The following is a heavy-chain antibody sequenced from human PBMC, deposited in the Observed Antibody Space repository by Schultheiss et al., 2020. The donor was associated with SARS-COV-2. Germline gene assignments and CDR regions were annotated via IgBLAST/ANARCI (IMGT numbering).Heavy chain of an antibody. V-gene: IGHV4-61*02. J-gene: IGHJ6*04. CDR2: IYTSGST. CDR3: ARLVYGDYIAGDV. CDR1: GGSISSGSYY. Sequence: SETLSLTCTVSGGSISSGSYYWSWIREPAGKGLEWIGRIYTSGSTNYNPSLKSRVTISVDTSKNQFSLKLSSVTAADTAVYYCARLVYGDYIAGDVWGKGTTVTVSS. D-gene: IGHD4-17*01.